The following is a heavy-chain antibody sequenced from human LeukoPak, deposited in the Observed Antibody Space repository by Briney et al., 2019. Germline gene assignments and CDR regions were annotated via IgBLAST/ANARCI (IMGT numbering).Heavy chain of an antibody. CDR2: ISGCGDDT. CDR3: AKDSPRTILNDNDVFDI. V-gene: IGHV3-23*01. CDR1: GFTFSNYA. Sequence: GGSRRLSCAASGFTFSNYAMTWVRQTPGKGLEWVSGISGCGDDTYYAESVKGRFTISRDNSKNTLYLQMNSLGAEDTAVYYCAKDSPRTILNDNDVFDIWGQGTMVTVSS. D-gene: IGHD1-7*01. J-gene: IGHJ3*02.